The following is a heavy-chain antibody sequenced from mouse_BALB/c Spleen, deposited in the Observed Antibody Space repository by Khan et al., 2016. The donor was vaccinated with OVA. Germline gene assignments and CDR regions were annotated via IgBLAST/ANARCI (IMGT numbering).Heavy chain of an antibody. CDR3: TRDGAYYRNDGWFAY. V-gene: IGHV1-4*01. CDR1: GYTFTTYT. CDR2: INPNNVYT. D-gene: IGHD2-14*01. Sequence: VELVESGAELARPGASVKMSCKASGYTFTTYTIHWIKQRPGQGLEWIGFINPNNVYTNYNQKFKDKATLTADKSSTTAYMQLNSLTSDDSAVYYCTRDGAYYRNDGWFAYWGQGTLVTVSA. J-gene: IGHJ3*01.